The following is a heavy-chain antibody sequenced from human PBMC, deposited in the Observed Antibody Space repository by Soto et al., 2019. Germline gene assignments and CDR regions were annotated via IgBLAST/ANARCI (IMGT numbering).Heavy chain of an antibody. CDR1: GDSFSSYA. V-gene: IGHV1-69*01. D-gene: IGHD6-13*01. Sequence: QVQLVQSGAEMKKPGSSVKVSCEVSGDSFSSYAISWVRQAPGEGLEWVGGIIPIFETANYAQNFQGRVTITAVESTTTAYLEVTRLRPQDTAVFYCAASDSSICQNDYWGQGTLITVSS. CDR3: AASDSSICQNDY. CDR2: IIPIFETA. J-gene: IGHJ4*02.